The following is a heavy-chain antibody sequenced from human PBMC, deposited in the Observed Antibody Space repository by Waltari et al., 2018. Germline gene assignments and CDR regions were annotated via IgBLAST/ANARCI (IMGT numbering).Heavy chain of an antibody. CDR2: ISSRSSTI. Sequence: EVRLVESGGGLVQPGGSLRLSCAASGFAFICYNMNWVRQAPGKGLEWVSYISSRSSTIYYADSVKGRFTISRDNAKNSLFLQMNSLRAEDTAVYYCASDCSSTSCFDSWGQGTLVTVSS. CDR1: GFAFICYN. D-gene: IGHD2-2*01. J-gene: IGHJ5*01. V-gene: IGHV3-48*01. CDR3: ASDCSSTSCFDS.